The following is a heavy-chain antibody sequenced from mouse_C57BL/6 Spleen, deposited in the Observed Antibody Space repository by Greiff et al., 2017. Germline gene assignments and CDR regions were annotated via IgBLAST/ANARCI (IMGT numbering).Heavy chain of an antibody. CDR1: GYAFTNYL. CDR2: INPGSGGT. CDR3: ARSGDLSGHAMDY. Sequence: QVQLQQSGAELVRPGTSVKVSCKASGYAFTNYLIEWVKQRPGQGLEWIGVINPGSGGTNYNEKFKGKATLTADESSSTAYMQLSSLTSEDSAVYFCARSGDLSGHAMDYWGQGTSVTVSS. V-gene: IGHV1-54*01. J-gene: IGHJ4*01. D-gene: IGHD4-1*01.